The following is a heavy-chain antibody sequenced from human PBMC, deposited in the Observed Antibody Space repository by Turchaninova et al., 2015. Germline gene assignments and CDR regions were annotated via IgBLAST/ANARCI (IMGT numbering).Heavy chain of an antibody. D-gene: IGHD5-24*01. Sequence: EVQLVESGGGLVQPGGSLRLSCAASGFAFSDYNMNWVRRDPGTGLGWILFIGGGTVTQSNSSAHFVKGRFTISRDNAKNSLYLKMENLRADDTAVYYCVRRGSGYNSFFDFGGQGTPVTVSS. CDR1: GFAFSDYN. J-gene: IGHJ4*02. CDR2: IGGGTVTQSN. V-gene: IGHV3-48*04. CDR3: VRRGSGYNSFFDF.